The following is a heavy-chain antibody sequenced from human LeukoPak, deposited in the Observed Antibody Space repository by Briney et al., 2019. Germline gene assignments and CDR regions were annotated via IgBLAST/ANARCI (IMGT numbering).Heavy chain of an antibody. Sequence: PSETLSLTCAVYGGSFSGYYWSWIRQPPGKGLEWIGEINHSGSTNYNPSLKSRVTISVDTSKNQFSLKLSSVTAADTAVYYCTSLGFPGYYYYYMDVWGKGTTVPVSS. V-gene: IGHV4-34*01. CDR2: INHSGST. CDR1: GGSFSGYY. J-gene: IGHJ6*03. CDR3: TSLGFPGYYYYYMDV.